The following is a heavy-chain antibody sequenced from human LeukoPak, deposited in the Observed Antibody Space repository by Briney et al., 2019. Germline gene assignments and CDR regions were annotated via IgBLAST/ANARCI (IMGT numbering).Heavy chain of an antibody. V-gene: IGHV3-30*04. Sequence: PGRSLRLSCAASGFTFSSYAMHWVRQAPGKGLEWVAVISYDGSNKYYADSVKGRFTISRDNSKNTLYLQMNSLRAEDTAVYYRARAKRIAVAGPGFYYYYGMDVWGQGTTVTVSS. CDR2: ISYDGSNK. CDR3: ARAKRIAVAGPGFYYYYGMDV. J-gene: IGHJ6*02. D-gene: IGHD6-19*01. CDR1: GFTFSSYA.